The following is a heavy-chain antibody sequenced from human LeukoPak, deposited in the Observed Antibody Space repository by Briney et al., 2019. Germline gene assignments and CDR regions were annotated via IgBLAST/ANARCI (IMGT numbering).Heavy chain of an antibody. CDR1: GCSISSSSYY. CDR3: ARHGNHVGGIQLWLSLDY. V-gene: IGHV4-61*05. J-gene: IGHJ4*02. D-gene: IGHD5-18*01. Sequence: PSETLSLTCTVSGCSISSSSYYWSWIRQPPGKGLEWIGYISYIGSTNYNPSLKSRVTISVDTSKNQFSLKLSSVTAADTAVYYCARHGNHVGGIQLWLSLDYWGQGTLVTVSS. CDR2: ISYIGST.